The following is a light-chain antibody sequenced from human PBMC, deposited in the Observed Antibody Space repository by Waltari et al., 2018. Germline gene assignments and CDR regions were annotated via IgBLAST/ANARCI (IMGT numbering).Light chain of an antibody. CDR2: DTS. J-gene: IGKJ4*01. CDR1: QSLSNY. Sequence: DIVLTQSPATLSLSPGERATLSCRASQSLSNYLAWYQQKPGQAPRLLIYDTSNRATGSPARCSGSGFGTDFTLTISSLEPEDFAVYYCQQRRNWPLTFGGGTKVEIK. CDR3: QQRRNWPLT. V-gene: IGKV3-11*01.